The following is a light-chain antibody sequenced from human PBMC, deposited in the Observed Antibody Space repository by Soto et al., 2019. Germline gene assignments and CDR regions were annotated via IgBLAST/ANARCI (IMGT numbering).Light chain of an antibody. CDR1: QSVSSY. V-gene: IGKV3-11*01. CDR2: DAS. CDR3: QQYESLPLT. Sequence: EVVLTQSPATLSLSPGERATLSCRASQSVSSYLAWYQQKPGQAPRLLIYDASKRATGIPARSSGSGSGTDFTLTISSLEPEDFATYYCQQYESLPLTFGQGTRLEIK. J-gene: IGKJ5*01.